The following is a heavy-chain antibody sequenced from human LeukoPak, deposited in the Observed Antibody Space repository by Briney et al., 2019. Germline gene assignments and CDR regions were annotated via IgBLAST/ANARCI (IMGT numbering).Heavy chain of an antibody. CDR3: AKGKDYSNYVAAFDY. D-gene: IGHD4-11*01. V-gene: IGHV3-30*02. CDR2: IRYDGSNK. Sequence: GGSLRLSCAASGFTFSSYGMHWVRQAPGKGLEWVAFIRYDGSNKYYADSVKGRFTISRDNSKNTLYLQMNSLRAEDTAVYYCAKGKDYSNYVAAFDYWGQGTLVTISS. CDR1: GFTFSSYG. J-gene: IGHJ4*02.